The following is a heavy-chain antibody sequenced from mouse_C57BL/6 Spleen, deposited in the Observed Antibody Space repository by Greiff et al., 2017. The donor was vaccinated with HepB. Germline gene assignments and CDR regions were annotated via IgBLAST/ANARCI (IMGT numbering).Heavy chain of an antibody. D-gene: IGHD2-3*01. V-gene: IGHV5-12*01. J-gene: IGHJ2*01. Sequence: EVQRVESGGGLVQPGGSLKLSCAASGFTFSDYYMYWVRQTPEKRLEWVAYISNGGGSTYYPDTVKGRFTISRDNAKNTLYLQMSRLKSEDTAMYYCARRDLRDGYFDYWGQGTTLTVSS. CDR2: ISNGGGST. CDR3: ARRDLRDGYFDY. CDR1: GFTFSDYY.